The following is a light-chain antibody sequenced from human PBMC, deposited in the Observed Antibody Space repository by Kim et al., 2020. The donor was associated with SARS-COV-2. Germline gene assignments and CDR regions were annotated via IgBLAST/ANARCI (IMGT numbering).Light chain of an antibody. CDR1: QSVSTN. CDR3: QQYNNWPPRG. CDR2: GAS. Sequence: SPGESAPLSSRGSQSVSTNSAWYQQKPGQAPRLLIYGASTRATGIPARFSGSGSGTEFTLTISSLQSEDFAVYYCQQYNNWPPRGFGPGTKVDIK. J-gene: IGKJ3*01. V-gene: IGKV3-15*01.